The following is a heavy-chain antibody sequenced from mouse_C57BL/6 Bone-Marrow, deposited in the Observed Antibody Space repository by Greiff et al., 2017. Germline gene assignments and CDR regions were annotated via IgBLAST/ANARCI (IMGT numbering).Heavy chain of an antibody. V-gene: IGHV1-82*01. J-gene: IGHJ4*01. CDR2: IYPGDGDT. CDR3: ARYYGSSWAMDY. D-gene: IGHD1-1*01. Sequence: QVQLQQSGPELVKPGASVKISCKASGYAFSSSWMNWVKQRPGKGLEWIGRIYPGDGDTNYNGKFKGKATLTADESSSTAYMQLSSLTSEDSAVYFCARYYGSSWAMDYWGQGTSVTVSS. CDR1: GYAFSSSW.